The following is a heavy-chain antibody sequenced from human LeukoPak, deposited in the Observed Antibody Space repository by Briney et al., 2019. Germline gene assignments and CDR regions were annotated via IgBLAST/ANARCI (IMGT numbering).Heavy chain of an antibody. V-gene: IGHV4-34*01. CDR3: ARDRLTPMVRGSLDY. CDR2: INHSGST. J-gene: IGHJ4*02. Sequence: PSETLSLTCAIYGGACSVYYWRWIHQPPVKGLEWIGEINHSGSTNYNPSLKSRVTISIDTSKNQFSLKLSSVTAADTAVYYCARDRLTPMVRGSLDYWGQGTLVTVSS. CDR1: GGACSVYY. D-gene: IGHD3-10*01.